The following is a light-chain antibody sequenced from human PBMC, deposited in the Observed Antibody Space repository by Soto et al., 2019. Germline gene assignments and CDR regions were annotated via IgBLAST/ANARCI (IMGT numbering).Light chain of an antibody. J-gene: IGLJ1*01. V-gene: IGLV1-40*01. CDR2: GNT. CDR3: QSYDSSLSGYV. CDR1: SSNIGAGYD. Sequence: QPVLTQPPSVSGAPGQRVTISCTGSSSNIGAGYDVHWYQQLPRTAPKLLISGNTNRPSGVPDRFSGSNSGTSASLAITGLQAEDEADYYCQSYDSSLSGYVFGSGTKLTVL.